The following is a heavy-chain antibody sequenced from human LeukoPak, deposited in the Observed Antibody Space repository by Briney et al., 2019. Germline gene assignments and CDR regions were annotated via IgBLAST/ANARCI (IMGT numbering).Heavy chain of an antibody. CDR1: GFTFSSYS. Sequence: GGSLRLSCAASGFTFSSYSMNWVLQAPGKGLESVSSISDSGSFIYYADSMKGRFTISRDNAKNLLYLQVNSLRAEDTAVYYCARDLPLRPFDYWGQGTMVTVSS. J-gene: IGHJ4*02. CDR2: ISDSGSFI. D-gene: IGHD4-17*01. CDR3: ARDLPLRPFDY. V-gene: IGHV3-21*01.